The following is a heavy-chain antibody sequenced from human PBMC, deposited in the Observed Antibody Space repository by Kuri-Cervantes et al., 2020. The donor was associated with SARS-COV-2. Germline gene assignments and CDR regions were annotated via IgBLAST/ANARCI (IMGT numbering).Heavy chain of an antibody. D-gene: IGHD3-9*01. Sequence: GESLKISCAASSPSSSDYWKTWVRQAPGKGLEWVANIDHHESEKNYVDSGSGQFTITRDNPKNSLFQQMNSLRAEYTAVYYCARPFEWWDVWGQGTTVTVSS. V-gene: IGHV3-7*05. CDR1: SPSSSDYW. CDR2: IDHHESEK. CDR3: ARPFEWWDV. J-gene: IGHJ6*02.